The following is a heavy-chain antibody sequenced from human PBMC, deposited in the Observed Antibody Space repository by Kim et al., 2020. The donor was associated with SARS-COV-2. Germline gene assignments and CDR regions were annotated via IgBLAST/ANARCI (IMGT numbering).Heavy chain of an antibody. CDR3: AREPERRYFDWLLDEPPYYYYYGMDV. V-gene: IGHV3-21*01. CDR2: ISSSSSYI. D-gene: IGHD3-9*01. J-gene: IGHJ6*02. Sequence: GGSLRLSCAASGFTFSSYSMNWVRQAPGKGLEWVSSISSSSSYIYYADSVKGRFTISRDNAKNSLYLQMNSLRAEDTAVYYCAREPERRYFDWLLDEPPYYYYYGMDVWGQGTTVTVSS. CDR1: GFTFSSYS.